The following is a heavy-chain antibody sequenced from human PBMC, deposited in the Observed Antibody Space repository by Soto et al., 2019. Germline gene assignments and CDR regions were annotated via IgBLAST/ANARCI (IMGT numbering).Heavy chain of an antibody. J-gene: IGHJ6*02. V-gene: IGHV5-10-1*01. CDR1: GYSFTSYW. CDR2: IDPSDSYT. CDR3: ASSPRGYCSSTSCRELGNYYGMDV. D-gene: IGHD2-2*01. Sequence: GESLKISCKGSGYSFTSYWVSWVRQMPGKGLEWMGRIDPSDSYTNYSPSFQGHVTISADKSISTAYLQWSSLKASDTAMYYCASSPRGYCSSTSCRELGNYYGMDVWGQGTTVTVSS.